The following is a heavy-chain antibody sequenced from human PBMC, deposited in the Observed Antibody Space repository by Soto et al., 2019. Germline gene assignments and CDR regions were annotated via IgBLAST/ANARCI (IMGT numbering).Heavy chain of an antibody. D-gene: IGHD2-2*01. J-gene: IGHJ5*02. V-gene: IGHV4-59*01. CDR2: IFYSGST. CDR3: ARASLYCSSTSSSPSWFDT. CDR1: GGPISGYY. Sequence: PSEPLCHTGSVAGGPISGYYGSSIRQPPGKGLEWIGYIFYSGSTNYNPSLKSRVTISVDTSKNQFSLKLSSVTAADTAVYYCARASLYCSSTSSSPSWFDTLGLEALLTISS.